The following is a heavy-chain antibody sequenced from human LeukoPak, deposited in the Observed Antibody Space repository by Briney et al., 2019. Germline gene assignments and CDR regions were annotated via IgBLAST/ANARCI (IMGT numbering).Heavy chain of an antibody. CDR3: ARARRDIVVVPDAPGAFAI. CDR2: IYHSGST. D-gene: IGHD2-2*01. Sequence: SETLSLTCAGAGGSISSSNWWSWVRQPPGNGLEWIGEIYHSGSTNYNPSLKSRVTISVDKSKNQFSLKLSSVTAADTAVYYCARARRDIVVVPDAPGAFAIWGQGTMVTVSS. J-gene: IGHJ3*02. V-gene: IGHV4-4*02. CDR1: GGSISSSNW.